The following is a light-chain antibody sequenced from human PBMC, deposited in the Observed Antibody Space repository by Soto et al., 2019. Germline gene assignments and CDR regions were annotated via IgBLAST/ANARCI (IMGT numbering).Light chain of an antibody. J-gene: IGKJ1*01. V-gene: IGKV1-39*01. CDR2: AAS. CDR3: QQSYSTSWT. CDR1: QSISSY. Sequence: DIQRTQSPSSLSASVGDRVTITCRASQSISSYLNWYQQKPGKATKLLIYAASSLQSGVPSRFSGSGSGTDFTLTISSLQPEDFATYYCQQSYSTSWTFGQGTKVDI.